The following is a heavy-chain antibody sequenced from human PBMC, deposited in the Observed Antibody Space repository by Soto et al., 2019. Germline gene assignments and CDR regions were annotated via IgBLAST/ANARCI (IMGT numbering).Heavy chain of an antibody. CDR2: ISYDGSNQ. CDR3: AKRRQLGDYYYYGMDV. J-gene: IGHJ6*02. Sequence: ESGGGVVQPGKSLRLSCAASGFTFSSYGMHWVRQAPGMRLEWVAIISYDGSNQYYADSMKGRFTISRDNSKNTLYLQMNSLIAEDTAVYYCAKRRQLGDYYYYGMDVWGQGTTVTVSS. V-gene: IGHV3-30*18. D-gene: IGHD3-10*01. CDR1: GFTFSSYG.